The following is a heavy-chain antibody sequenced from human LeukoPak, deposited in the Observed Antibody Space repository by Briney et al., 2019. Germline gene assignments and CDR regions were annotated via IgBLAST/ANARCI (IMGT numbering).Heavy chain of an antibody. CDR3: AKAPTSRYYDSSGSYWYFDL. CDR1: GFTFDDYA. CDR2: ISWNSGSI. D-gene: IGHD3-22*01. Sequence: GGSLRLSCAASGFTFDDYAMHWVRQAPGKGLEWVSGISWNSGSIGYADSVKGRFTISRDNAKNSLYLQMNSLRAEDTALYYCAKAPTSRYYDSSGSYWYFDLWGRGTLVTVCS. V-gene: IGHV3-9*01. J-gene: IGHJ2*01.